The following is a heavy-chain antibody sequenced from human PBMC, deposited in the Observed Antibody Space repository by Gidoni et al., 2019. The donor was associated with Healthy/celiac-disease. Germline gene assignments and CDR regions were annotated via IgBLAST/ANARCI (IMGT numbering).Heavy chain of an antibody. V-gene: IGHV3-23*01. Sequence: TISRDNSKNTLYLQMNSLRAEDTAVYYCAKGREHYDIGAFDIWGQGTMVTVSS. D-gene: IGHD3-22*01. CDR3: AKGREHYDIGAFDI. J-gene: IGHJ3*02.